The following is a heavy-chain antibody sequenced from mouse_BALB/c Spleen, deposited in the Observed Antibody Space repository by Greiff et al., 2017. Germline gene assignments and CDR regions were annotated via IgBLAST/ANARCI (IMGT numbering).Heavy chain of an antibody. CDR3: ARRDYYSFAY. D-gene: IGHD1-1*01. CDR1: GYSITSDYA. J-gene: IGHJ3*01. CDR2: ISYSGST. Sequence: VQLKESGPGLVKPSQSLSLTCTVTGYSITSDYAWNWIRQFPGNKLEWMGYISYSGSTSYNPSLKSRISITRDTSKNQFFLQLNSVTTEDTATYYCARRDYYSFAYWGQGTLVTVSA. V-gene: IGHV3-2*02.